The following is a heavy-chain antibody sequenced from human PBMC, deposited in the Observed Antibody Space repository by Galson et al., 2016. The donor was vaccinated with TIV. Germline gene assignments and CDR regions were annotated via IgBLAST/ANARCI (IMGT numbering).Heavy chain of an antibody. Sequence: PALVKPTQTLTLTCTFSGFSITTNGVGVGWVRQPPGKTLEWLALIYWDDDKRFSPSLKNRLTITKDTSKNQVVLTVTNVYPVDTATYFCARFYFNNNEYYYRPPDFWGQGTLVTVSS. V-gene: IGHV2-5*02. D-gene: IGHD2/OR15-2a*01. J-gene: IGHJ4*02. CDR2: IYWDDDK. CDR1: GFSITTNGVG. CDR3: ARFYFNNNEYYYRPPDF.